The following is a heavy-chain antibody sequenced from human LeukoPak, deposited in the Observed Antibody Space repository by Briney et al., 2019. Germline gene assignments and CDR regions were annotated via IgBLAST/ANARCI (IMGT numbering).Heavy chain of an antibody. CDR3: TREPTGMMMASWLDL. D-gene: IGHD1-1*01. J-gene: IGHJ5*02. Sequence: ASVKVSCKASGYIFTSYGISWVRQAPEQGLEWVGLVSAYADNTNYVQKFQGRVTMTTDTSTSPAYTELRSLRSDDTAVYYCTREPTGMMMASWLDLWDRGNVVTVSS. CDR2: VSAYADNT. CDR1: GYIFTSYG. V-gene: IGHV1-18*01.